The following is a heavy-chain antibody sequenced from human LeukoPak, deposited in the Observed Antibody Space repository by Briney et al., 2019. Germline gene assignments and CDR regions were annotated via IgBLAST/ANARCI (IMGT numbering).Heavy chain of an antibody. J-gene: IGHJ4*02. V-gene: IGHV1-18*01. CDR2: ISAYNGNT. CDR1: GYTFTSYG. Sequence: ASVKVSCKASGYTFTSYGISWVRQAPGQGLEWMGWISAYNGNTNYAQKLQGRVTMTTDTSTSTAYMELRSLRSDDTAVYYCARPPRYYDSSGYPYYFDYWGQGTLVTVSS. CDR3: ARPPRYYDSSGYPYYFDY. D-gene: IGHD3-22*01.